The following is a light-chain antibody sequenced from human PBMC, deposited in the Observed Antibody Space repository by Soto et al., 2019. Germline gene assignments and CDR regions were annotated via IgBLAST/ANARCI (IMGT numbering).Light chain of an antibody. Sequence: QSVLTQPPSVSGAPGQRVTISCTGSSSNIGAGYDAHWYQQLPGKVPKLLIYGDTNRPSGVPDRFSGSKSGTSASLAITGLQPEDEADYYCQSYDNSLSGPDFGPGTKLTVL. V-gene: IGLV1-40*01. CDR1: SSNIGAGYD. J-gene: IGLJ1*01. CDR2: GDT. CDR3: QSYDNSLSGPD.